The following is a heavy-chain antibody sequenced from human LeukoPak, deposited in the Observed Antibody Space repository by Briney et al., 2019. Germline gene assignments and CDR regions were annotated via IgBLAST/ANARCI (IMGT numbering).Heavy chain of an antibody. CDR3: AREYGSGRTEGSLDY. J-gene: IGHJ4*02. V-gene: IGHV1-46*01. CDR1: GYTFTSYY. Sequence: ASVKVSCKASGYTFTSYYMHWVRQAPGQGLEWMGIINPSGGSTSYAQKFQGRVTMTRDTSTSTVYMELSSLRSEDTAVYYCAREYGSGRTEGSLDYWGQGTLVTVSS. CDR2: INPSGGST. D-gene: IGHD3-10*01.